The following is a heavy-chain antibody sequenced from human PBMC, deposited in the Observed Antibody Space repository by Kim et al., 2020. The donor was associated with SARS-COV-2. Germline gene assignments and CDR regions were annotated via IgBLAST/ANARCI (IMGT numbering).Heavy chain of an antibody. J-gene: IGHJ4*02. Sequence: SETLSLTCTVSGGSISSYYWSWIRQPPGKGLEWIGYIYYSGSTNYNPSLKSRVTISVDTSKNQFSLKLSSVTAADTAMYYCARVWWVGYYGSGSQYYFDYWGQGTLVTVSS. CDR2: IYYSGST. D-gene: IGHD3-10*01. CDR3: ARVWWVGYYGSGSQYYFDY. CDR1: GGSISSYY. V-gene: IGHV4-59*13.